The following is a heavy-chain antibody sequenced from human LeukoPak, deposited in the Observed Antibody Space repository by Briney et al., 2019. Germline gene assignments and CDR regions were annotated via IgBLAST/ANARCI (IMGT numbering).Heavy chain of an antibody. CDR3: ARPPYSSSWDPGWFYP. CDR1: GFTFSDYY. J-gene: IGHJ5*02. CDR2: ISSSSDYT. V-gene: IGHV3-11*06. Sequence: KPGGSLRLSCVASGFTFSDYYMSWIRQAPGKGLEWVSYISSSSDYTNYADSVRGRFTISRDNAKNSLYLQMNSLRAEDTAVYYCARPPYSSSWDPGWFYPWGQGTLITVSS. D-gene: IGHD6-13*01.